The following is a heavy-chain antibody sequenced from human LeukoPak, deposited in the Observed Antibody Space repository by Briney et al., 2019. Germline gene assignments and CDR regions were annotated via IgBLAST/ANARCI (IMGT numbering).Heavy chain of an antibody. Sequence: PGGSLRLSCAASGFTFSDYYMSWIRQAPGKGLEWVSYISSSGSTIYYADSVKGRFTISRDNAKNSLYLQMNSLRAEDTAVYYCARERSDFWSGYYSDYYHMDVWGKGTTVTVSS. CDR1: GFTFSDYY. CDR3: ARERSDFWSGYYSDYYHMDV. V-gene: IGHV3-11*01. D-gene: IGHD3-3*01. J-gene: IGHJ6*03. CDR2: ISSSGSTI.